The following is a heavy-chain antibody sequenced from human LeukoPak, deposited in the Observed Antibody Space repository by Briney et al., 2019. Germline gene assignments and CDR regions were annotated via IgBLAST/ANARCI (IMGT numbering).Heavy chain of an antibody. D-gene: IGHD3-10*01. CDR2: IYTSGST. CDR3: ARDLGITMVRGVTIHYYGMDV. Sequence: SETLSLTCTVSGGSISSYYWSWIRQPAGKGLEWIGRIYTSGSTNYNPSLKSRVTMSVDTSKNQFSLKLSSVTAADTAVYYCARDLGITMVRGVTIHYYGMDVWGQGTTVTVSS. J-gene: IGHJ6*02. CDR1: GGSISSYY. V-gene: IGHV4-4*07.